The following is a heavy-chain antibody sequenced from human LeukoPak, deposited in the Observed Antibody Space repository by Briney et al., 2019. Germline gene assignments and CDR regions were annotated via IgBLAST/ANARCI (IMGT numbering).Heavy chain of an antibody. CDR2: IYTSGST. D-gene: IGHD6-19*01. V-gene: IGHV4-4*08. J-gene: IGHJ3*02. CDR1: GGSISSYY. CDR3: AREDSSGWSEVDAFDI. Sequence: SETLSLTCTVSGGSISSYYWSWIRQPPGKGLEWIGYIYTSGSTNYNPSLKSRVTISVDTSKNQFSLKLSSVTAADTAVYYCAREDSSGWSEVDAFDIWGQGTMVTVSS.